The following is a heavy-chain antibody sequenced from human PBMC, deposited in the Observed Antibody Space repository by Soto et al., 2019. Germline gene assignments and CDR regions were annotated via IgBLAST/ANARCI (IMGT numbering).Heavy chain of an antibody. CDR1: GFTFSSYS. Sequence: GGSLRLSCAASGFTFSSYSMNWVRQAPGKGLEWVSSISSSSSYIYYADSVKGRFTISRDNSKNTLYLQINSLRADDTAVYYCAKQAVVVAATPWFDPWGQGTLVTVSS. J-gene: IGHJ5*02. CDR3: AKQAVVVAATPWFDP. V-gene: IGHV3-21*04. CDR2: ISSSSSYI. D-gene: IGHD2-15*01.